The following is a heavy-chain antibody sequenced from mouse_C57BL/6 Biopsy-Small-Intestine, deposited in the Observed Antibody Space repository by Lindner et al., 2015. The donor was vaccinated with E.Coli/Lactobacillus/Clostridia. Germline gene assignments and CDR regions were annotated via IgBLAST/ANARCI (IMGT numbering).Heavy chain of an antibody. CDR2: IYPYNDGT. CDR3: TRSRYSSGDTMDY. Sequence: VQLQESGPELVKPGASVKMSCKASGYTFTSYVMHWVKQKPGQGLEWIGYIYPYNDGTKYNEKFIGKATLTSDKSSSTAYMEPSSLTSEDSAVYYCTRSRYSSGDTMDYWGQGTSVTVSS. D-gene: IGHD2-5*01. CDR1: GYTFTSYV. J-gene: IGHJ4*01. V-gene: IGHV1-14*01.